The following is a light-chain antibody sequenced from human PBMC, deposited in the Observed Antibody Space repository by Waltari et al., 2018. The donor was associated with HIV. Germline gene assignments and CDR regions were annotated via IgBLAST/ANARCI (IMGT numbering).Light chain of an antibody. CDR3: CSYAGSNTPWV. CDR1: SSDVGGYNY. V-gene: IGLV2-11*01. J-gene: IGLJ3*02. Sequence: QSALTQPRSVSGSPGQSVTISCTGPSSDVGGYNYVSWYQQHPGKAPKLIIYDVSKRPSGVPHRCSASNSCNTTALTISARQDDDEDHYYCCSYAGSNTPWVFGGGTKVTVL. CDR2: DVS.